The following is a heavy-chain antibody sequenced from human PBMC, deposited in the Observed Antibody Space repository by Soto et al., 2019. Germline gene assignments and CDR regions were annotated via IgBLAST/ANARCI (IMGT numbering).Heavy chain of an antibody. Sequence: QVQLVQSGAEVKKPGSSVKVSCKASGGTFSSYAISWVRQAPGQGLEWLGGIIPIFGTAKYAQKFQGRVKITAEESTSTGYMELSILRSEDTAVYYCARFPYCSGGRCYLDYWGQGTLVTVSS. V-gene: IGHV1-69*01. CDR1: GGTFSSYA. CDR2: IIPIFGTA. D-gene: IGHD2-15*01. CDR3: ARFPYCSGGRCYLDY. J-gene: IGHJ4*02.